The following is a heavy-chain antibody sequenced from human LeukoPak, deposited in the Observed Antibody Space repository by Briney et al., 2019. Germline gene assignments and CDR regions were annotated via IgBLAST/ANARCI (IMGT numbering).Heavy chain of an antibody. CDR3: ARAGHSLYYYGSGSSFDY. CDR1: GGSISSSSYY. J-gene: IGHJ4*02. Sequence: SETLSLTCTVSGGSISSSSYYWGWIRQPPGKGLGWIGSIYYSGSTYYNPSLKSRVTISVDTSKNQFSLKLSSVTAADTAVYYCARAGHSLYYYGSGSSFDYWGQGTLVTVSS. CDR2: IYYSGST. V-gene: IGHV4-39*07. D-gene: IGHD3-10*01.